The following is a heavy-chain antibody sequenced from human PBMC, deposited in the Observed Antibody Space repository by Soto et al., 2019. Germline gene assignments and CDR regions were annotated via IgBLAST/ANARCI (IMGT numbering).Heavy chain of an antibody. CDR1: GYSFTSYW. J-gene: IGHJ6*03. D-gene: IGHD4-17*01. Sequence: PGESLKISCKGSGYSFTSYWIGWVRQMPGKGLEWMGITYPGDSNTRYSPSFQGQVTISADKSISTAYLQWSSLKASDTAMYYCARHRCYYGDYYYYYMYVCGKGTTVTVSS. V-gene: IGHV5-51*01. CDR2: TYPGDSNT. CDR3: ARHRCYYGDYYYYYMYV.